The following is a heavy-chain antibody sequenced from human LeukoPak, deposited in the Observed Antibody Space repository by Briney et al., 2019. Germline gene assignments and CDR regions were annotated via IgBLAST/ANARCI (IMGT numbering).Heavy chain of an antibody. J-gene: IGHJ4*02. CDR2: IYYSGST. CDR3: ASLVGSSGYYGY. CDR1: GGSISSYY. Sequence: PSETLSLTCTVSGGSISSYYWSWIRQPPGKGLEWIGYIYYSGSTNYNPSLKSRVTISVDTSKNQFSLKLSSVTAADTAVYYCASLVGSSGYYGYWGQGTLVTVSS. V-gene: IGHV4-59*01. D-gene: IGHD3-22*01.